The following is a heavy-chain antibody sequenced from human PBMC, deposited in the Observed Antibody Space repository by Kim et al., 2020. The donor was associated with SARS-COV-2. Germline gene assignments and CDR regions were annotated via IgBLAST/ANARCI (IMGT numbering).Heavy chain of an antibody. V-gene: IGHV3-33*06. Sequence: GGYLRLSCAASGFTFSSYGMHWVRQAPGKGLEWVAVIWYDGSNKYYADSVKGRFTISRDNSKNTLYLQMNSLRAEDSAVYYCAKGALWSRHNNDWFDPWG. CDR2: IWYDGSNK. J-gene: IGHJ5*02. D-gene: IGHD1-1*01. CDR3: AKGALWSRHNNDWFDP. CDR1: GFTFSSYG.